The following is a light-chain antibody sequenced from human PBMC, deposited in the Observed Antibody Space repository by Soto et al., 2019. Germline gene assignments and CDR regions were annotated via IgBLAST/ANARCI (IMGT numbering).Light chain of an antibody. CDR2: EVS. CDR1: SSDVGGYNY. V-gene: IGLV2-14*01. Sequence: QSALTQPASVSGSPGQSITISCTGTSSDVGGYNYVSWYQQHPGKAPKLVIYEVSNRPSGVSNRFSGSKSGSTASLTISGLQAEDEADYHCSSYTSSSSVAFGGGTKVTVL. CDR3: SSYTSSSSVA. J-gene: IGLJ2*01.